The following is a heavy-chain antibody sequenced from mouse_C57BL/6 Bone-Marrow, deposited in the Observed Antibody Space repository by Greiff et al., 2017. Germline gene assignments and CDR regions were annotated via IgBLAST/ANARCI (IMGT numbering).Heavy chain of an antibody. J-gene: IGHJ3*01. CDR3: AREGGYLAWFAD. V-gene: IGHV1-19*01. CDR2: INPYNGGT. D-gene: IGHD5-1*01. CDR1: GYTFTDYY. Sequence: VQLQQSGPVLVKPGASVKMSCKASGYTFTDYYMNWVKQSHGKSLEWIGVINPYNGGTSYNQKFKGKATLTVDKSSSTAYMELNSLTSEDSAVYYCAREGGYLAWFADWGHRTLVTVSA.